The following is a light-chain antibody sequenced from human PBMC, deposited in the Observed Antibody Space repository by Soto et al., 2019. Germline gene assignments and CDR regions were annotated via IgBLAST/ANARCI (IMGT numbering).Light chain of an antibody. CDR1: QSISNN. J-gene: IGKJ1*01. CDR2: GAS. CDR3: QQYNNWWT. Sequence: EIVMTQSPATLSVSPGERATLSCRASQSISNNLAWYHQRPGQAPRLLIYGASTRAPGIPARFSGSVSGTEFTLTISSLQSEDFAVYYCQQYNNWWTFGQGTRVEIK. V-gene: IGKV3-15*01.